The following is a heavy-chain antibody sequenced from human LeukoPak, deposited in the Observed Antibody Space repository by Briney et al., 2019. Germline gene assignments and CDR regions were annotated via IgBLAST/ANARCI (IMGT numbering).Heavy chain of an antibody. D-gene: IGHD3-22*01. V-gene: IGHV3-48*04. J-gene: IGHJ4*02. CDR2: ISSSSSTI. CDR3: ARDHSNLNYYDSYFDY. Sequence: GGTLRLSCAASGFTFSSYGMSWVRQAPGKGLEWISYISSSSSTIYYADSVKGRFTTSRDNAKNSLYLQMNSLRAEDTAVYYCARDHSNLNYYDSYFDYWGQGTLVTVSS. CDR1: GFTFSSYG.